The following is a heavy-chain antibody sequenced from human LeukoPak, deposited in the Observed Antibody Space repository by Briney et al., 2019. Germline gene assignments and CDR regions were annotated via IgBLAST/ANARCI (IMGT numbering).Heavy chain of an antibody. CDR1: GGSISSYY. J-gene: IGHJ4*02. D-gene: IGHD4-17*01. V-gene: IGHV4-59*01. CDR3: ARASLEWGAAYGDLYFDY. Sequence: SETLSLTCTVSGGSISSYYWSWIRQPPGKGLEWIGYIYYSGSTDYNPSLKSRVTISVDTSKNQFSLKLSSVTAADTAVYYCARASLEWGAAYGDLYFDYWGQGTLVTVSS. CDR2: IYYSGST.